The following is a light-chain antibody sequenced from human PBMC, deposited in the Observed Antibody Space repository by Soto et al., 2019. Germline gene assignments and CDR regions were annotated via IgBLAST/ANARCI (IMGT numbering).Light chain of an antibody. V-gene: IGKV1-5*01. CDR1: QSISSW. CDR2: DAS. CDR3: QQYNSYHT. J-gene: IGKJ2*01. Sequence: DIQMTQSPSTLSASVGDRVIITCRASQSISSWLAWFQQKPGKAPKLLIYDASSLESGVPSRFSGSGSGTEFTLTISSLQPDDFATYYCQQYNSYHTFGQGTKLEIK.